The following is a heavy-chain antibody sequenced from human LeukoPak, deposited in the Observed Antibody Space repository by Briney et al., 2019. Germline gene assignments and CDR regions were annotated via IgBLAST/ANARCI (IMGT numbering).Heavy chain of an antibody. Sequence: ASVKVSCKASGYTFTSYGISWVRQAPGQGLEWMGWISAYNGNTNYAQKLQGRVTMTTDTSTSTAYMEPRSLRSDDTAVYYCARDLWYVLSGSYPSFDYWGQGNLVTVSS. CDR2: ISAYNGNT. CDR1: GYTFTSYG. J-gene: IGHJ4*02. D-gene: IGHD3-10*01. CDR3: ARDLWYVLSGSYPSFDY. V-gene: IGHV1-18*01.